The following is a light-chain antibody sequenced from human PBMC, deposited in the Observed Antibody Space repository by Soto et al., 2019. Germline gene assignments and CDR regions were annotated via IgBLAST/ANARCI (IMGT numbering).Light chain of an antibody. CDR1: QSLGSD. CDR3: QQYYNWPRT. Sequence: IMMTQYPGTLSLSHGDTATLSCRASQSLGSDLAWYQQKPGQAPRLLIFGASARPTGIPARISGSGSGTEFTLTISSLRSEDFAVYFCQQYYNWPRTFGQGTKVDIK. V-gene: IGKV3-15*01. J-gene: IGKJ1*01. CDR2: GAS.